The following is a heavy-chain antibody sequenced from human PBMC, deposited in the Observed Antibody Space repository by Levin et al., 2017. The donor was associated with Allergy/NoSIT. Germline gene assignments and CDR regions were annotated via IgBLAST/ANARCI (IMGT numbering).Heavy chain of an antibody. CDR3: AKYSSSFVQVDY. D-gene: IGHD6-13*01. CDR1: GFTFSSYA. CDR2: ISGSGGST. V-gene: IGHV3-23*01. J-gene: IGHJ4*02. Sequence: GESLKISCAASGFTFSSYAMSWVRQAPGKGLDWVSAISGSGGSTYYADSVKGRFTISRDNSKNTVYLQMNSLRAEDTAVYYCAKYSSSFVQVDYWGQGTLVTVSS.